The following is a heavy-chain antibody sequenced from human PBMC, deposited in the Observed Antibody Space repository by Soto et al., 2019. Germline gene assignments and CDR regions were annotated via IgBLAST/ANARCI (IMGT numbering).Heavy chain of an antibody. Sequence: LRLSCAASGFTFSSYGMHWVRQAPGKGLEWVAVIWYDGSNKYYADSVKGRFTISRDNSKNTLYLQMNSLRAEDTAVYYCARDSGIAAAGYYYYGMDVWGQGTTVTVSS. D-gene: IGHD6-13*01. CDR1: GFTFSSYG. CDR2: IWYDGSNK. CDR3: ARDSGIAAAGYYYYGMDV. V-gene: IGHV3-33*01. J-gene: IGHJ6*02.